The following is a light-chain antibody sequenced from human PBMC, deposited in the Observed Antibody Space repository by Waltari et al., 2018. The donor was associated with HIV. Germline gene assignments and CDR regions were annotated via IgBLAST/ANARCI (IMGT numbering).Light chain of an antibody. CDR2: DAS. J-gene: IGKJ2*01. Sequence: IVLTQSPGTLSLFPGERATLSCRASQSVSNTFLAWYQQGPDQAPRLLIFDASTRATGIPARFSGSGSGTDFTLTISRLEPEDFAVYYCQQYATSPYNFGQGTKLEIK. CDR1: QSVSNTF. CDR3: QQYATSPYN. V-gene: IGKV3-20*01.